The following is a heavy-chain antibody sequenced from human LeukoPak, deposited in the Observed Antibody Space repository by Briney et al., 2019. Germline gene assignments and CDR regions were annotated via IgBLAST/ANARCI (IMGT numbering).Heavy chain of an antibody. CDR2: IYSGGST. CDR3: ANENGGPDY. Sequence: PGGSLRLSCAASGFTVSSNYMSWVRQAPGKGLEWVSIIYSGGSTFYADSVKGRFTISRDNSKNTLYLQMSSVRAEDTAVYYCANENGGPDYWGQGTLVTVSS. V-gene: IGHV3-53*05. J-gene: IGHJ4*02. D-gene: IGHD3-10*01. CDR1: GFTVSSNY.